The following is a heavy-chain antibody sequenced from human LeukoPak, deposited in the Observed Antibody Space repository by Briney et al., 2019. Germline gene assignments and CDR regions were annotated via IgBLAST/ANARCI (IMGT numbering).Heavy chain of an antibody. D-gene: IGHD4-17*01. CDR2: IYYSGST. CDR1: GGSFSGYY. Sequence: SETLSLTCAVYGGSFSGYYWSWIRQPPGKGLEWIGYIYYSGSTNYNPSLKSRVTIPVDTSKNQFSLKLSSVTAADTAVYYCARRGVDYGDYDYWGQGTLVTVSS. J-gene: IGHJ4*02. V-gene: IGHV4-59*08. CDR3: ARRGVDYGDYDY.